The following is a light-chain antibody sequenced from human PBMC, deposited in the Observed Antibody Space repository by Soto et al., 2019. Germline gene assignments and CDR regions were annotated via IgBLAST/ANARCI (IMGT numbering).Light chain of an antibody. CDR3: QQLNSHPPGT. Sequence: AIRMTQSPSSLSASTGDRVTITCRASQGISSYLAWYQQKPGKAPKLLIYAASTLQSGVPSRFSGSGSGTDFTLTISCLQSEDFATYYCQQLNSHPPGTFGGGTKVDIK. CDR2: AAS. CDR1: QGISSY. V-gene: IGKV1-8*01. J-gene: IGKJ4*01.